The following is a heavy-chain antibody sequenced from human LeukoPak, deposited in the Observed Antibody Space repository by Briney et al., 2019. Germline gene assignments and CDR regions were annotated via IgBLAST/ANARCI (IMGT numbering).Heavy chain of an antibody. J-gene: IGHJ2*01. D-gene: IGHD6-19*01. CDR3: AEGHIAVASTYWYFDL. V-gene: IGHV3-9*01. Sequence: PGRSLRLSCAASGFTFDDYAMHWVRQAPGKGLEWVSGISWNSGSIGYADSVKGRFTISRDNAKNSLYLQMNSLRAEDTALYYCAEGHIAVASTYWYFDLWGRGTLVTVSS. CDR1: GFTFDDYA. CDR2: ISWNSGSI.